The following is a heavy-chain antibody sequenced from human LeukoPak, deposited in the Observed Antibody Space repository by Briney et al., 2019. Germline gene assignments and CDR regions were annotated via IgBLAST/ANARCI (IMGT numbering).Heavy chain of an antibody. V-gene: IGHV4-61*02. CDR1: GGSISSGSYY. D-gene: IGHD3-22*01. CDR3: ARGGYFGFDY. Sequence: SETLSLTCTVSGGSISSGSYYWSWIRQPAGKGLEWIGRIYISGSTNDNPSLKNRVTISVDTSKNQFSLKLSSVTAADTAVYYCARGGYFGFDYWGQGTLVTVSS. CDR2: IYISGST. J-gene: IGHJ4*02.